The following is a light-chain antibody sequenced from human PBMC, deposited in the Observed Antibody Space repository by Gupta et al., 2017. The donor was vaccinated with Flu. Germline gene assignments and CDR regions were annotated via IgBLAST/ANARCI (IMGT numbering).Light chain of an antibody. CDR2: GAC. V-gene: IGKV3-15*01. Sequence: EIIMTQSPATLSLSPGERATLSCRASQSVGNNVAWYQQRAGQAPRLLIYGACRRATGVPARVSGRWXGTXFTLTIXSRESEDFAIFSCQQEYFWPGTFGXGTMVEVK. J-gene: IGKJ1*01. CDR3: QQEYFWPGT. CDR1: QSVGNN.